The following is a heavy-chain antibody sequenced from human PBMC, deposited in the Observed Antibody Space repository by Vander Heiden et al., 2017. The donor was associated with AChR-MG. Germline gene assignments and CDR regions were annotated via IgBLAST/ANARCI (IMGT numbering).Heavy chain of an antibody. CDR1: GFTFGDHY. J-gene: IGHJ6*02. CDR3: TRLTTGRRSYYGMDV. V-gene: IGHV3-72*01. D-gene: IGHD4-4*01. Sequence: EVQLVESGGGLVQPGGSLRLSCAAPGFTFGDHYMDWVRQAPGKGLEWVGRSRNKANSYTTEYATSVKGRFTISRDDSKNSLYLQMNSLKTEDTALYYCTRLTTGRRSYYGMDVWGQGTTVTVSS. CDR2: SRNKANSYTT.